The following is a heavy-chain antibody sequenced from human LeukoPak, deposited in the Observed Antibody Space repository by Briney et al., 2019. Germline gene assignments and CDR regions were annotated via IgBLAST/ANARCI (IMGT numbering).Heavy chain of an antibody. CDR2: ISGTGDSA. D-gene: IGHD3-16*01. CDR3: AKGFGELTYYYFYMDV. V-gene: IGHV3-23*01. CDR1: GFTFSNYA. Sequence: GGSLRLSCAASGFTFSNYAMNWVRQAPGKGLEWVSVISGTGDSAYYADSVKGRFTISRDNSKNTLYLQMNSLGVEDTAVFYCAKGFGELTYYYFYMDVWGKGTTVTVSS. J-gene: IGHJ6*03.